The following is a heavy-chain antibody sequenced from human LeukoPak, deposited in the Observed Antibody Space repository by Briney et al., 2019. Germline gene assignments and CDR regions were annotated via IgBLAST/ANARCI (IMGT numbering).Heavy chain of an antibody. CDR1: GFTLSSYA. V-gene: IGHV3-23*01. J-gene: IGHJ5*02. CDR3: LRELGIGL. CDR2: ISGSGGST. Sequence: PGGPLRLSCAASGFTLSSYAMSWVRQAPGKGLEWVSAISGSGGSTYYADSVKGRFTISRANSKKTLSMQMTRLRAEDSAVYYCLRELGIGLWGRGTLVAVSS.